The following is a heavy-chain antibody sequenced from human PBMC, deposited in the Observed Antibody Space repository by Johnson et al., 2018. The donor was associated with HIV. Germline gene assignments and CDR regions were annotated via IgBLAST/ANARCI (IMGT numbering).Heavy chain of an antibody. CDR3: TRESYYRGGSAEKDSFDI. CDR1: GFTFGDYA. V-gene: IGHV3-49*03. D-gene: IGHD3-10*01. Sequence: VQLVESGGGLVQPGRSLRLSCTASGFTFGDYAMNWFRQAPGKGLEWVGFIRSQAYGGTTESAASVTDSVIIPRDDSKSSAYMQMNRLKTEDTAVYFCTRESYYRGGSAEKDSFDIWGKGTMVTVSS. J-gene: IGHJ3*02. CDR2: IRSQAYGGTT.